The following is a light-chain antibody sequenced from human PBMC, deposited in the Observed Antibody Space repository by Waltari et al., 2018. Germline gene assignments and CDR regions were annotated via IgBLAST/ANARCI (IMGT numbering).Light chain of an antibody. CDR1: DGAFTSRRF. CDR2: ETS. V-gene: IGLV7-46*01. CDR3: SLSYAGILV. J-gene: IGLJ3*02. Sequence: QAVVTQEPSLTVSPGGTVTLPCGSSDGAFTSRRFPYWFQQRPGQAPTTLISETSEKQSWTPARFSGSLIGGKAALTLSDAQPDDEAEYFCSLSYAGILVFGGGTK.